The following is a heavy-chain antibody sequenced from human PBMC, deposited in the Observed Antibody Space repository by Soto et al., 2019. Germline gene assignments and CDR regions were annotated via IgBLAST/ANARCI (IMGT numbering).Heavy chain of an antibody. CDR1: GFTFSSHA. CDR3: ARDLWWYLH. Sequence: EVQLLESGGGLVQHGGALRLSCAESGFTFSSHARSWVRQAPGKGLEGISSISAGSEGAYYADSVKGRFTISRDNSNNTLYLQMNSLRAEDTALYYCARDLWWYLHWGQGTLVTVSS. J-gene: IGHJ4*02. D-gene: IGHD2-15*01. V-gene: IGHV3-23*01. CDR2: ISAGSEGA.